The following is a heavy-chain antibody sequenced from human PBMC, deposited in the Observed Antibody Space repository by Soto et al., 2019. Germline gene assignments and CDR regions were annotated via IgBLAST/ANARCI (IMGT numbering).Heavy chain of an antibody. CDR3: TRDLLCLDIFGVVYYYYCMVV. CDR2: ISAYNGNT. V-gene: IGHV1-18*01. Sequence: ASVKVSCKASGYTFTSYGISWVRQAPGQGLEWMGWISAYNGNTNNAQKLQGRVTITTDTSTSTAYMELRRLRSDNTAAYNCTRDLLCLDIFGVVYYYYCMVVWGQGTTVTVSS. J-gene: IGHJ6*02. CDR1: GYTFTSYG. D-gene: IGHD3-3*01.